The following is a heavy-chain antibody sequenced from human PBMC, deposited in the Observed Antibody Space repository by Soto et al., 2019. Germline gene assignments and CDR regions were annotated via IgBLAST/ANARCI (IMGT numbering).Heavy chain of an antibody. V-gene: IGHV1-69*01. CDR3: ASGASRWYPYFFDS. Sequence: QAQVVQSGAEVRKPGSSVKLCCKASEGTFNSYAIAWVRQAPGQGLEWMGGIIPYYNTLNYAQKFQDRVTITADDSTNTVYMELSSLRSDDTAVYFCASGASRWYPYFFDSWAQGTLVTVSS. CDR2: IIPYYNTL. D-gene: IGHD6-13*01. CDR1: EGTFNSYA. J-gene: IGHJ4*02.